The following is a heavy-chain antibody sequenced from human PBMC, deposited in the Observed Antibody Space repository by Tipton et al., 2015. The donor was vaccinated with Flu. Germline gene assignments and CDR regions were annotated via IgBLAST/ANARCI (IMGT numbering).Heavy chain of an antibody. V-gene: IGHV1-69*15. J-gene: IGHJ6*02. Sequence: QLVQSGAEVRKPESSVRVSCKASGGTFSSYAISWVRQAPGQGLEWMGRIIPIFGTSIHAQKFQGRVTITADESTSTVYMEVYSLTSEDTALYYCARDRSPMYAIGRYSEDYYYGLDVWGQGTAVTVSS. CDR1: GGTFSSYA. CDR2: IIPIFGTS. D-gene: IGHD2-8*01. CDR3: ARDRSPMYAIGRYSEDYYYGLDV.